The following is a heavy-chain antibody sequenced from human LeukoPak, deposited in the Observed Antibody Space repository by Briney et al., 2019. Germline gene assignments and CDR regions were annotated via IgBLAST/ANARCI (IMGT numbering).Heavy chain of an antibody. CDR1: GYSFTTYW. CDR2: IYPGDSDT. D-gene: IGHD6-19*01. V-gene: IGHV5-51*01. Sequence: GESLKISCKGFGYSFTTYWIGWVRQMPGKGLEWMGIIYPGDSDTRYSPSFQGQVTISSDKSISTAYLQWSSLKASDTAMYYRGRRGNSGWEFFDYWGQGTLVTVSS. J-gene: IGHJ4*02. CDR3: GRRGNSGWEFFDY.